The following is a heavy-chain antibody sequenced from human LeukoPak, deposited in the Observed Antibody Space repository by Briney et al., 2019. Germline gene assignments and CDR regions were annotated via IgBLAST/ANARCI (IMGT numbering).Heavy chain of an antibody. CDR2: IYTSGST. CDR1: GGSISSGSYY. CDR3: ARAFCVGECFVLHIFFDS. Sequence: PSETLSLTCTVSGGSISSGSYYWSWIRQPAGKGLEWIGRIYTSGSTNYNPSLKSRVTISVDTSKNHFSLNLRSMQASDTAVYYCARAFCVGECFVLHIFFDSWGQGTLVTVSS. V-gene: IGHV4-61*02. J-gene: IGHJ4*02. D-gene: IGHD2-21*01.